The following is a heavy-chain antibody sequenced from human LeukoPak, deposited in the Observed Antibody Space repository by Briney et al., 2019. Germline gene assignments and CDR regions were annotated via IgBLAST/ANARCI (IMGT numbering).Heavy chain of an antibody. Sequence: ASVKVSCKVSGYTFTDYYMHWVQQAPGKGLEWMGLVVPEDGETIYAEKFPGRVTITADTSTDTAYMELSSLRSEDTAVYYCATEPSHCGGDCPRAFDIWGQGTMVTVSS. J-gene: IGHJ3*02. D-gene: IGHD2-21*02. CDR1: GYTFTDYY. CDR3: ATEPSHCGGDCPRAFDI. V-gene: IGHV1-69-2*01. CDR2: VVPEDGET.